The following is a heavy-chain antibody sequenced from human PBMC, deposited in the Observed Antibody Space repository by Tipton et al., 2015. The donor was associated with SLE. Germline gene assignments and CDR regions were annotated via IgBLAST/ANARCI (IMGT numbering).Heavy chain of an antibody. CDR3: ARYPCCAGGVCRYYYYGMDV. Sequence: TLSLTCTVSGDSISSGDYYWTWIRQSAGKGLEWIGRIHTSGSTTYNAFLKSRVTISVDTSKNQFSLKLNSVTAADTAVYYCARYPCCAGGVCRYYYYGMDVWGQGTTVTVSS. D-gene: IGHD2-8*02. CDR2: IHTSGST. CDR1: GDSISSGDYY. J-gene: IGHJ6*02. V-gene: IGHV4-61*02.